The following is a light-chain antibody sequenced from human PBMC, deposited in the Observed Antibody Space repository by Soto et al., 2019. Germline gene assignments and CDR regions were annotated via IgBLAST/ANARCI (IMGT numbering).Light chain of an antibody. Sequence: IAMTQSPATLSVSPEERATLSCMASQSVSSNLAWYQKKTGQAPRLLVYDVSNRATGIPARLSGGGYGTDLTITISNVETEDFEVYYCQQRSDWTWTFGQGTKVDI. J-gene: IGKJ1*01. CDR2: DVS. CDR3: QQRSDWTWT. V-gene: IGKV3-11*01. CDR1: QSVSSN.